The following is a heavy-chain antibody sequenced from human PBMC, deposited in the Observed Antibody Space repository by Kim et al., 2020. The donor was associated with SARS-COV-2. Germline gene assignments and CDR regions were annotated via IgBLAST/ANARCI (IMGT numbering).Heavy chain of an antibody. J-gene: IGHJ5*02. CDR2: IYYSGST. CDR3: ARGHMMGGFDP. CDR1: GGSISSGGYY. Sequence: SETLSLTCTVSGGSISSGGYYWSWIRQHPGKGLEWIGYIYYSGSTYYNPSLKSRVTISVDTSKNQFSLKLSSVTAADTAVYYCARGHMMGGFDPWGQGTLVTVSS. D-gene: IGHD1-26*01. V-gene: IGHV4-31*03.